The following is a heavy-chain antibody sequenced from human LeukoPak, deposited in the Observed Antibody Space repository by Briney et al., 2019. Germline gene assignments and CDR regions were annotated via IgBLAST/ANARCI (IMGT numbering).Heavy chain of an antibody. D-gene: IGHD6-19*01. V-gene: IGHV4-39*01. CDR2: MYYSGRT. Sequence: PSETLSLTCTVSGGSISSSSSYWGWIRQSPGKGLEWIANMYYSGRTYYNPSLRSRITIPVDTSRNQFSLRLSSVTAADTAIYYCYYSHGWYFHFWGQGALVTVSS. J-gene: IGHJ4*02. CDR3: YYSHGWYFHF. CDR1: GGSISSSSSY.